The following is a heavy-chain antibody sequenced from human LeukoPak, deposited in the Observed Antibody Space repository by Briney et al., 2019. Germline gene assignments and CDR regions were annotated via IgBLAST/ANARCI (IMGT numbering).Heavy chain of an antibody. V-gene: IGHV4-34*01. D-gene: IGHD3-10*01. CDR1: GGSFSGYY. Sequence: SETLSLTCAVYGGSFSGYYWSWIRQPPGKGLEWIGKINHSGSTNYNPSLKSRVTTSVDTSKNQFSLKLSSVTAADTAVYYCARGPNMVRGVFNDYWGQGTLVTVSS. J-gene: IGHJ4*02. CDR3: ARGPNMVRGVFNDY. CDR2: INHSGST.